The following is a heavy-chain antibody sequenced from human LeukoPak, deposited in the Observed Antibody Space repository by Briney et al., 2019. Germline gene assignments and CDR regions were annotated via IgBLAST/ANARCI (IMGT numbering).Heavy chain of an antibody. CDR2: ITTSSSYI. Sequence: GGSLRLSCAASGFTFSSYSLNWVRQAPGKGLEWVSSITTSSSYIYYADSVKGRFTISRDNAKNSLYLQMNSLRAEDTAVYYCASGYSSSWTTPPDYWGQGTLVTVSS. J-gene: IGHJ4*02. V-gene: IGHV3-21*04. CDR3: ASGYSSSWTTPPDY. D-gene: IGHD6-13*01. CDR1: GFTFSSYS.